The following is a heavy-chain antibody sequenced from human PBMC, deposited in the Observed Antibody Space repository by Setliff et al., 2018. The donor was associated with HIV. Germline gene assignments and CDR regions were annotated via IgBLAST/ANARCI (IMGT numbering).Heavy chain of an antibody. Sequence: ASVKVSCKASGGTFTNHGIGWVRQAPGRRLEWLGGVIPMFGITNDGQKFQGRVAITTDESTSTVFMELSSLTSEDTAVYYCASETGSYYLKGGDRPHFNWGQGTLVTVSS. CDR1: GGTFTNHG. V-gene: IGHV1-69*05. D-gene: IGHD3-10*01. J-gene: IGHJ4*02. CDR2: VIPMFGIT. CDR3: ASETGSYYLKGGDRPHFN.